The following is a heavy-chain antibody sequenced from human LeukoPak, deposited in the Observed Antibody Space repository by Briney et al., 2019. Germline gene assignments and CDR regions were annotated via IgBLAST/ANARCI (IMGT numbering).Heavy chain of an antibody. J-gene: IGHJ5*02. V-gene: IGHV3-9*01. CDR2: ISWNSGSI. D-gene: IGHD3-3*01. CDR3: ARDPSTYYDFWSGYFSWFDP. Sequence: GGSLRLSCAASGFTFDDYAMHWVRQAPGKGLEWVSGISWNSGSIGYADSVKGRFTISRDNSKNTLYLQMNSLRAEDTAVYYCARDPSTYYDFWSGYFSWFDPWGQGTLVTVSS. CDR1: GFTFDDYA.